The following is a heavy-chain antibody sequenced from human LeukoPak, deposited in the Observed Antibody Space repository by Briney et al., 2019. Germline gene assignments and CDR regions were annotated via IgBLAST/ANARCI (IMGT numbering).Heavy chain of an antibody. CDR3: ARQRDYYDSSGQSDFDS. CDR1: GGSIRSSGYF. V-gene: IGHV4-39*01. CDR2: IYYGGTT. J-gene: IGHJ4*02. D-gene: IGHD3-22*01. Sequence: PSETLSLTCSVSGGSIRSSGYFWGWIRQPPGKALEWIGSIYYGGTTYYNPSLKSRVTISVDTSKKQFSLKLSSVTAADTAFYYCARQRDYYDSSGQSDFDSWGQGALVTASS.